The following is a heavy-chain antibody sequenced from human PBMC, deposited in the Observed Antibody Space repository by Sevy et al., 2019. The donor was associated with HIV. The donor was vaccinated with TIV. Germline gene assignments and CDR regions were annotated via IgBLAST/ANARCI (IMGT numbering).Heavy chain of an antibody. Sequence: GGSLSLSCAASGFTFTNYVMNWVRQAPGKGREWVSYISPSGSPINYAASVKGRFTISRENARNSLYLQMNSLRADDTGLYYCARDLVASTLTMDVWGQGTTVTVSS. CDR3: ARDLVASTLTMDV. CDR2: ISPSGSPI. CDR1: GFTFTNYV. J-gene: IGHJ6*02. V-gene: IGHV3-48*03.